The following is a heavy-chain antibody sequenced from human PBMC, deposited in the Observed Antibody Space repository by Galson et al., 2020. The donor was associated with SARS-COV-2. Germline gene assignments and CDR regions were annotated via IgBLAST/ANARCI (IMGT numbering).Heavy chain of an antibody. Sequence: SETLSLTCAVSGGSISSGGYSWSWIRQPPGKGLEWIGYIYHSGSTYYNPSLKSRVTISVDRSKNQFSLKLSSVTAADTAVYYCASDRITIFGVGNWVDPWGQGTLVTVSS. CDR1: GGSISSGGYS. CDR2: IYHSGST. V-gene: IGHV4-30-2*01. J-gene: IGHJ5*02. CDR3: ASDRITIFGVGNWVDP. D-gene: IGHD3-3*01.